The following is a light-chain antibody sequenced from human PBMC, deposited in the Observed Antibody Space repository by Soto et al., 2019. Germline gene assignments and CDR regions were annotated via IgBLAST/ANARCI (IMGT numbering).Light chain of an antibody. CDR2: SNN. V-gene: IGLV1-47*02. CDR1: SSNIEVNY. J-gene: IGLJ3*02. CDR3: ATWDDNLSGWV. Sequence: QSVLTQPPSASGTPGHRVTISCSGSSSNIEVNYVYWYHQFPGTAPKLLIYSNNQRPSGVPDRFSGSKSGTSASLAISGLRSEDEADYYCATWDDNLSGWVFGGGTQLTVL.